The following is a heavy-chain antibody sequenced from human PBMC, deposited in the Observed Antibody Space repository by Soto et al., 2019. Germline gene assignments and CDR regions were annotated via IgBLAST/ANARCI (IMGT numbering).Heavy chain of an antibody. Sequence: GGSLRLSCAASGFTFSSYAMSWVRQAPGKGLEWVSAISGSGGSTYYADSVKGRFTISRDNSKNTLYLQMNSLRAEDTAVYYCAKDDLIVATIRGCFDYWGQGTLVTVSS. D-gene: IGHD5-12*01. V-gene: IGHV3-23*01. CDR3: AKDDLIVATIRGCFDY. CDR2: ISGSGGST. CDR1: GFTFSSYA. J-gene: IGHJ4*02.